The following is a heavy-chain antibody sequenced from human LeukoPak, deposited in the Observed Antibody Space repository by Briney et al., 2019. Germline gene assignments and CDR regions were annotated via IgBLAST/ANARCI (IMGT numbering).Heavy chain of an antibody. Sequence: ASVKVSCKASGYTFTNYYIHWVRQAPGQGLECMGIINPSGGSTSYAQKFQGRVTMTRDMSTSTVYMKLSSVTAADTAVYYCARERPGSGSLYYYYYYMDVWGKGTTVTVSS. CDR3: ARERPGSGSLYYYYYYMDV. D-gene: IGHD2-15*01. CDR1: GYTFTNYY. V-gene: IGHV1-46*01. CDR2: INPSGGST. J-gene: IGHJ6*03.